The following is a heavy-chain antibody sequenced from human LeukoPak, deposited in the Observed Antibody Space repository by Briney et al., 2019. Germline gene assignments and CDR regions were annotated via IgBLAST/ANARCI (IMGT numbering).Heavy chain of an antibody. CDR2: INSNSGGT. Sequence: ASVKVSCKDSGYTFTGYYMHWVRQAPGQGLEWMGRINSNSGGTNYAQKFQGRVTMTRDTSISTAYMEMTSLRFDDTAVYYCARARQYSSSSLGYWGQGTQVTVSS. D-gene: IGHD6-6*01. CDR3: ARARQYSSSSLGY. CDR1: GYTFTGYY. J-gene: IGHJ4*02. V-gene: IGHV1-2*06.